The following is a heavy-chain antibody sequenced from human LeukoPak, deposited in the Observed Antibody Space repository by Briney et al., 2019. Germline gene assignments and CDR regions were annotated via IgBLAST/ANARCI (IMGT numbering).Heavy chain of an antibody. D-gene: IGHD3-22*01. CDR3: PKASYYYDSSGYYYLSYFDL. CDR1: GFTFSSYA. Sequence: GGSLRLSCAASGFTFSSYAMSWVRQAPGKGLEWLSAISGSGGSTDYAHSVKGRFTISRDNSKNTLYLQMNSLRAEDTAVYYCPKASYYYDSSGYYYLSYFDLWGRGTLVTVSS. J-gene: IGHJ2*01. CDR2: ISGSGGST. V-gene: IGHV3-23*01.